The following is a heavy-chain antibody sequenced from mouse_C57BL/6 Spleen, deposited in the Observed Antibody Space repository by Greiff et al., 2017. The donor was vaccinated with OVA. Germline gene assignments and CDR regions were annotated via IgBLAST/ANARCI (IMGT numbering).Heavy chain of an antibody. V-gene: IGHV1-55*01. J-gene: IGHJ2*01. CDR2: IYPGSGST. D-gene: IGHD1-1*01. Sequence: QVQLKQSGAELVKPGASVKMSCKASGYTFTSYWITWVKQRPGQGLEWIGDIYPGSGSTNYNEKFKSKATLTVDTSSSTAYMQLSSLTSEDSAVYYCARSLRDFDYWGQGTTLTVSS. CDR3: ARSLRDFDY. CDR1: GYTFTSYW.